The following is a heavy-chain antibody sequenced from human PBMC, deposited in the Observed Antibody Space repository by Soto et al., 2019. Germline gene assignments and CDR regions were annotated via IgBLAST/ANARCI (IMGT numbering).Heavy chain of an antibody. CDR3: VRGGGGGLFGP. D-gene: IGHD2-15*01. Sequence: SLRLSCAGYVFTLVDSYMSLIRQTPGQWLQWLSYISPGSRYPAYADSVKGRFTISRDNAKSSLYLQMISLTADHTAIYCCVRGGGGGLFGPRGRGTRV. CDR2: ISPGSRYP. J-gene: IGHJ6*03. CDR1: VFTLVDSY. V-gene: IGHV3-11*06.